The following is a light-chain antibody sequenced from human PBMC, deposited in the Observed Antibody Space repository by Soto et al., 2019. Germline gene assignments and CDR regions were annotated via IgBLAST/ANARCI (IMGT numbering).Light chain of an antibody. CDR3: NAQADNGKHV. Sequence: QSALTQPPSASGSPGQSVTISCTGSSSDVGHSNFVSWYQQHPGKGPKLIIYGVSKRPSGVPDRFSGSKSGNTASLSVSGLQDEDEADYFCNAQADNGKHVFGTGTKLTVL. V-gene: IGLV2-8*01. CDR1: SSDVGHSNF. J-gene: IGLJ1*01. CDR2: GVS.